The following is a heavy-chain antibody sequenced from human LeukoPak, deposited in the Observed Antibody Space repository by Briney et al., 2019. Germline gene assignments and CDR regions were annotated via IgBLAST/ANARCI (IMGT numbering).Heavy chain of an antibody. D-gene: IGHD1-26*01. V-gene: IGHV4-39*07. CDR3: ARIVGLVTFDY. J-gene: IGHJ4*02. CDR2: IYYSGTT. Sequence: SQTLSLTCTVSGGSISSGSYYWGWIRQSPGTGLEWIGSIYYSGTTYYNPSLKSRVTISVDTSKNQFSLKLSSVTAADTAVYYCARIVGLVTFDYWGQGTLVTISS. CDR1: GGSISSGSYY.